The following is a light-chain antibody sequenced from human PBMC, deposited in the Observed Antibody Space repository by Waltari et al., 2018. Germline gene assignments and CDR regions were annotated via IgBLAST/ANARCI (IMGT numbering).Light chain of an antibody. Sequence: EIVLTQSPGTLSLSPGERATLSCWASQMVGKYLAWYQQKPGQAPRLLIYHTSNRATGIPDRFSGSGSGTDFSLTISRLEPEDFAVYYCQHYVRLPATFGQGTKVEIK. V-gene: IGKV3-20*01. CDR3: QHYVRLPAT. CDR2: HTS. CDR1: QMVGKY. J-gene: IGKJ1*01.